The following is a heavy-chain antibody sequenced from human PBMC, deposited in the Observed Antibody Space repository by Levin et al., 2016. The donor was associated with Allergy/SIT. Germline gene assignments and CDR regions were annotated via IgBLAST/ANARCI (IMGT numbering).Heavy chain of an antibody. CDR1: GYSISSGYY. D-gene: IGHD2-2*01. V-gene: IGHV4-38-2*01. CDR3: VAYPWDY. J-gene: IGHJ4*02. Sequence: SETLSLTCAVSGYSISSGYYWGWIRQSPGKGLEWIGEISHSGSTSYNPSLKSRVTISADTSKKQFSLRLSSVTAADTAVYYCVAYPWDYWGQGPLVTVSS. CDR2: ISHSGST.